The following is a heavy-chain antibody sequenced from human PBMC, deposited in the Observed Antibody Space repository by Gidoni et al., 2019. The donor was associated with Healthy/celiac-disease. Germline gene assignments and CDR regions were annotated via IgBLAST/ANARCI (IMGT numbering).Heavy chain of an antibody. J-gene: IGHJ4*02. Sequence: QVQLVQSGAEVKTPGSSVKVSCKASGATFSSYTISWVRQAPGQGLEWMGRIIPILGIANYAQKFQGRVTITADKSTSTAYMELSSLRSEDTAVYYCARPTGADYYFDYWGQGTLVTVSS. CDR3: ARPTGADYYFDY. D-gene: IGHD3-9*01. CDR1: GATFSSYT. CDR2: IIPILGIA. V-gene: IGHV1-69*02.